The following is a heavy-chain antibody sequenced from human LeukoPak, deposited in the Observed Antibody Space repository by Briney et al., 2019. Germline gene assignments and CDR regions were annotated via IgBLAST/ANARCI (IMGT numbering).Heavy chain of an antibody. CDR1: GASMGTNS. D-gene: IGHD6-19*01. CDR2: YHTGST. Sequence: SETLSLTCSVSGASMGTNSWTCIRQPLGKGLEWIGYHTGSTIYNPSLKSRVTISVDTSKNQFSLTLTSVAAADTAVYYCGRADYTSAWDGGGGYFFKYWGHGILVTVSS. CDR3: GRADYTSAWDGGGGYFFKY. J-gene: IGHJ4*01. V-gene: IGHV4-59*01.